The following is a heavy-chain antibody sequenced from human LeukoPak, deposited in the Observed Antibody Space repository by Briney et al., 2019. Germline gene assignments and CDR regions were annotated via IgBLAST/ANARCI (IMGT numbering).Heavy chain of an antibody. Sequence: SVKVSCKASGGTFSTFGISWVRQAPGQGLEWMGGIIPMSGTVNNAQKFQARVTITADKSTGTAYMESSSLRSDDTAVYYCARETGYAYGRAPLDYWGQGTLVTVSS. J-gene: IGHJ4*02. CDR3: ARETGYAYGRAPLDY. CDR2: IIPMSGTV. V-gene: IGHV1-69*06. D-gene: IGHD5-18*01. CDR1: GGTFSTFG.